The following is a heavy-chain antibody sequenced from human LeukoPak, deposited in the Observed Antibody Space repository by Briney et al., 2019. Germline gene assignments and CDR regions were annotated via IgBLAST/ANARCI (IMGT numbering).Heavy chain of an antibody. J-gene: IGHJ4*02. CDR1: GFTFSNYA. D-gene: IGHD3-10*01. V-gene: IGHV3-23*01. Sequence: GRSLRLSCAASGFTFSNYAIHWVRQSPGKGLEWVSAISGSGGSTYYADSVKGRFTISRDNSKNTLYLQMNSLRAEDTAVYYCAKGSEGGPWDYWGQGTLVTVSS. CDR3: AKGSEGGPWDY. CDR2: ISGSGGST.